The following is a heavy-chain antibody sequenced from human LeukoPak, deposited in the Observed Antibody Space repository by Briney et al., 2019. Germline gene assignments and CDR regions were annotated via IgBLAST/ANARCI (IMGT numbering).Heavy chain of an antibody. V-gene: IGHV1-2*02. CDR3: ARDRSYCSSTSCPDFQH. CDR1: GYTFTGYY. D-gene: IGHD2-2*01. J-gene: IGHJ1*01. Sequence: ASVKVSCMASGYTFTGYYMHWVRQAPGQGLEWMGWINPNSGGTNYAQKFQGRVTMTRDTSISTAYMELSRLRSDDTAVYYCARDRSYCSSTSCPDFQHWGQGTLVTVSS. CDR2: INPNSGGT.